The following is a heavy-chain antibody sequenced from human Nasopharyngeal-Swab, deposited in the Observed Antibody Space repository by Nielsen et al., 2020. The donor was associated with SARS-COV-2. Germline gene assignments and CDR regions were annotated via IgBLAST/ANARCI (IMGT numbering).Heavy chain of an antibody. V-gene: IGHV1-3*01. CDR2: INAGNGNT. J-gene: IGHJ4*02. Sequence: ASVKVSCKASGYTFTSYAMHSVRQAPGQRLEWMGWINAGNGNTKYSQKFQGRVTITRDTSASTAYMELSSLRSEDTAVYYCARGIAAAGTLDYWGQGTLVTVSS. CDR3: ARGIAAAGTLDY. D-gene: IGHD6-13*01. CDR1: GYTFTSYA.